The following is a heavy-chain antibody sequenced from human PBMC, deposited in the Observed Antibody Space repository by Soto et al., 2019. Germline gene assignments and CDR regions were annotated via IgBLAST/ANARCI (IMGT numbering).Heavy chain of an antibody. CDR2: IVVGSGNT. V-gene: IGHV1-58*02. J-gene: IGHJ3*02. CDR3: AASIYSSSWFGSDDAFDI. D-gene: IGHD6-13*01. CDR1: GFTFTSSA. Sequence: QMQLVQSGPEVKKPGTSVKVSCKASGFTFTSSAMRWVRQARGQRLEWIGWIVVGSGNTNYAQKFQERVTITRDMSTSTAYMELSSLRSEDTAVYYCAASIYSSSWFGSDDAFDIWGQGTMVTVSS.